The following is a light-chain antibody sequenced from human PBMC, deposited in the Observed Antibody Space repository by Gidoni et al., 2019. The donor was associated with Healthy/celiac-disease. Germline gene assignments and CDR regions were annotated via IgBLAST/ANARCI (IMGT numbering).Light chain of an antibody. CDR3: QQYGSSPLT. CDR2: GAS. J-gene: IGKJ4*01. V-gene: IGKV3-20*01. Sequence: DIVLMPSPGTLSLSPGERATLSCSASQSVSSSYLAWYQQKPGQAPRLLIDGASSRATGIPDRFSGSGSGTDFTLTISRLEPEDFAVYYCQQYGSSPLTFGGGTKVEIK. CDR1: QSVSSSY.